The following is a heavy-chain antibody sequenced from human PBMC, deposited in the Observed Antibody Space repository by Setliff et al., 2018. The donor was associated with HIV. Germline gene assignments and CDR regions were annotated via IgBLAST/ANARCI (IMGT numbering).Heavy chain of an antibody. CDR2: IYYTGIT. D-gene: IGHD1-1*01. Sequence: SETLSLTCTVSGGAINSHYWSWIRQPPGMRLEWIGFIYYTGITTYIPSFENRVTIEVDTSKNQFSLKLSSVTAADTAVYYCARNPQPTGTPDYYYYYYMDVWGKGTTVTVSS. V-gene: IGHV4-59*11. J-gene: IGHJ6*03. CDR1: GGAINSHY. CDR3: ARNPQPTGTPDYYYYYYMDV.